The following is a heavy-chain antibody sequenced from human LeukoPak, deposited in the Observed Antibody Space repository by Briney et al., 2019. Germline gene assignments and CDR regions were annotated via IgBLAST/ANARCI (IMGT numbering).Heavy chain of an antibody. J-gene: IGHJ3*02. Sequence: PGGSLRLSCAASGFTFSSYEMNWVRQAPGKGLEWVSYISSSGSTIYYADSVKGRFTISRDNAKNSLYLQMNSLRAEDTAMYYCAREDFEAFDIWGQGTMVTVS. CDR1: GFTFSSYE. D-gene: IGHD3-3*01. V-gene: IGHV3-48*03. CDR2: ISSSGSTI. CDR3: AREDFEAFDI.